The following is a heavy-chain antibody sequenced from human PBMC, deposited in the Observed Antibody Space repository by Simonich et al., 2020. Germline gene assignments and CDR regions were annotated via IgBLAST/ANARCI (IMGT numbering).Heavy chain of an antibody. CDR2: FDPEEGET. CDR3: ETGNLPTTQGGVFDY. J-gene: IGHJ4*02. V-gene: IGHV1-24*01. D-gene: IGHD5-12*01. Sequence: VHGGAEVKKPGASVKVSCKVSGYNLTASSVHWVRQAPGKGREWMGGFDPEEGETIYEQKFQGRVTMSEDTSTDTAYMEMSSLRSEDTAVYYCETGNLPTTQGGVFDYWGQGTLVTVSS. CDR1: GYNLTASS.